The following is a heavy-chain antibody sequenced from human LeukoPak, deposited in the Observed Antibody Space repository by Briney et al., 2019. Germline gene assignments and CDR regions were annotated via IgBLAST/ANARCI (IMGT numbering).Heavy chain of an antibody. CDR2: IYSGGST. Sequence: GGFLRLSCAASGFTVSSNYMSWVRQAPGKGLEWVSAIYSGGSTYYADSVKGRFTISRDNSKNTLYLQMNSLRAEDTAVYYCARDLTAGTTFGGNPDWGQGTLVTVSS. D-gene: IGHD3-10*02. CDR3: ARDLTAGTTFGGNPD. J-gene: IGHJ4*02. V-gene: IGHV3-53*01. CDR1: GFTVSSNY.